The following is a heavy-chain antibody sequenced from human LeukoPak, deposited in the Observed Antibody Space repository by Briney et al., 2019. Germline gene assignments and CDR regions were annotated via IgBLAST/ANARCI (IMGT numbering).Heavy chain of an antibody. D-gene: IGHD2-8*01. CDR1: GFTFSSYW. CDR2: IKRDGSEK. CDR3: AAHVNDAGDFGY. V-gene: IGHV3-7*01. Sequence: PGGSLRLSCAASGFTFSSYWMTWVRQAPEKGLEWVANIKRDGSEKYYVDSVKGRFTISRDNAKISLFLQMNNLRAEDTAVYYCAAHVNDAGDFGYWGQGTLVAVSS. J-gene: IGHJ4*02.